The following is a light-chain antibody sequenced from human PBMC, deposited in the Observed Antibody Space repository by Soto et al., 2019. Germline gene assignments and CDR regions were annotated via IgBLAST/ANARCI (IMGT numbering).Light chain of an antibody. V-gene: IGKV3-15*01. CDR3: QQYHNWPLT. J-gene: IGKJ4*01. CDR1: QSVSNN. Sequence: EVVMTQSPATLSVSPGERATLSCRASQSVSNNLAWYQQKPGQAPRLLIYGASSRATGIPARFSGSGSGTEFTLTISSLQSEDFAVYYCQQYHNWPLTFGGGTKVEI. CDR2: GAS.